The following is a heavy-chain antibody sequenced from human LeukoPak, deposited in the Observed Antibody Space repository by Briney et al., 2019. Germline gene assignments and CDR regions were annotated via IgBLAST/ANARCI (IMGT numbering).Heavy chain of an antibody. CDR1: TFTFSNYE. Sequence: GGSLRLSCAASTFTFSNYEMNWVRQAPGKGLEWISYIIRSGSTIYYADSVKGRFTISRNNAKNSLYLQMNSLRAEDTAVYYCASGYDLPYWGRGTLVTVSS. CDR3: ASGYDLPY. J-gene: IGHJ4*02. V-gene: IGHV3-48*03. D-gene: IGHD5-12*01. CDR2: IIRSGSTI.